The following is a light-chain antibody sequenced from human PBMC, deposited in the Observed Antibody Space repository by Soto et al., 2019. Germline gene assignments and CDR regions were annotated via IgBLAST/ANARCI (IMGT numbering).Light chain of an antibody. J-gene: IGKJ1*01. V-gene: IGKV3-20*01. CDR2: SVS. CDR1: QSVSSTY. CDR3: QQYGRSPWT. Sequence: EIVLTQSPGTLSLSPGERATLSCRASQSVSSTYLAWYQQKPGQAPRLLIYSVSSRATGIPDRFSASGSGADFTLTISRLDPEYFAVYYCQQYGRSPWTFGQGTKVEI.